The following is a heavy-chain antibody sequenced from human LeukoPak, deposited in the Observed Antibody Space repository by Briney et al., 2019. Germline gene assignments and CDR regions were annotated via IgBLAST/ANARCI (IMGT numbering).Heavy chain of an antibody. CDR1: GFTFSSYG. CDR3: AKERTWGRGARDAFDI. D-gene: IGHD7-27*01. Sequence: PGGTLRLSCAASGFTFSSYGMSWVRQAPGKGLEWVSAISGSGGSTYYADSVKGRFTISRDNSKNTLYLQMNSLRAEDTAVYYCAKERTWGRGARDAFDIWGQGTMVTVSS. J-gene: IGHJ3*02. CDR2: ISGSGGST. V-gene: IGHV3-23*01.